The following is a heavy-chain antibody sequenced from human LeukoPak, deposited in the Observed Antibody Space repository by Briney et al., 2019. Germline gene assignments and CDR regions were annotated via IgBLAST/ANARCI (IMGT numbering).Heavy chain of an antibody. CDR3: ARPANDNEWELNFDY. CDR1: GYSFTTYW. V-gene: IGHV5-51*01. D-gene: IGHD1-26*01. Sequence: GESLKISCKASGYSFTTYWIGWVRQVPGKGLEWVGIIYPADSTAKYSPSFQGQVTISVDKSISTAYLQWSSLKASDTAMYYCARPANDNEWELNFDYWGQGTLVTVSS. J-gene: IGHJ4*02. CDR2: IYPADSTA.